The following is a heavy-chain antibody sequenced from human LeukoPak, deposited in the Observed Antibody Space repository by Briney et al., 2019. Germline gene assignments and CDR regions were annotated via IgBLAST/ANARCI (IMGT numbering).Heavy chain of an antibody. D-gene: IGHD2-15*01. CDR3: ARHRKDIGFDS. V-gene: IGHV5-51*01. CDR1: GYSFTKYW. J-gene: IGHJ4*02. Sequence: GGSLKISCKASGYSFTKYWIGWVRQMPGKGLEWMGIIYPDDSDTRYSPSFQGQVTISADKSISTAYLQWSSLKASDTAMYYCARHRKDIGFDSWGQGILVTVSS. CDR2: IYPDDSDT.